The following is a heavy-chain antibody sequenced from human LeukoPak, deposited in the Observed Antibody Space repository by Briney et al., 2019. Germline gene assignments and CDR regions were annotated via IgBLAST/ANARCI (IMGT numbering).Heavy chain of an antibody. Sequence: GGSLRLSCVDSRFIVSSDYMIWVRQAPGKGLEWVSSISSSSSYIYYADSVKGRFTISRDNAKNSLYLQMNSLRAEDTAVYYCARTKTPIGYSYGNWGQGTLVTVSS. V-gene: IGHV3-21*01. D-gene: IGHD5-18*01. CDR2: ISSSSSYI. J-gene: IGHJ4*02. CDR3: ARTKTPIGYSYGN. CDR1: RFIVSSDY.